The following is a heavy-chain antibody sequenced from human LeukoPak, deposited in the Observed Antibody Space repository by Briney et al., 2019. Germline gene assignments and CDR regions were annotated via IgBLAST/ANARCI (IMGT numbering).Heavy chain of an antibody. V-gene: IGHV1-8*01. CDR3: ARGPVVVAAVYYYGMDV. Sequence: ASVKVSCKASVCTFTRYDINWVRQATGQGLEWMGWMNPNSGNTGYAQKFQGRVTMTRNTSISTAYMELSSLRSEDTAVYYCARGPVVVAAVYYYGMDVWGQGTTVTVSS. CDR1: VCTFTRYD. J-gene: IGHJ6*02. D-gene: IGHD2-15*01. CDR2: MNPNSGNT.